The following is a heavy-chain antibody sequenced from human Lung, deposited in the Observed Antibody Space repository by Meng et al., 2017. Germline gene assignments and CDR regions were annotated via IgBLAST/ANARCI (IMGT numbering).Heavy chain of an antibody. D-gene: IGHD4-17*01. Sequence: EVRLVGAAGGFVRPGGPLSLSCVATGFTCSTRWVDWVRQAPGKGMECVSRITDDGSSTIYADSVKGRFTMSRDNAKNTLYLQMNSLSAEDTAVYYCARGGVTTDDWGQGTLVTVSS. CDR3: ARGGVTTDD. J-gene: IGHJ4*02. CDR2: ITDDGSST. CDR1: GFTCSTRW. V-gene: IGHV3-74*01.